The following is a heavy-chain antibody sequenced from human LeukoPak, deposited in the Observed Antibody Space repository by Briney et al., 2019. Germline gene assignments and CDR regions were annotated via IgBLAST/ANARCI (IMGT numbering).Heavy chain of an antibody. CDR2: INHSGST. Sequence: PSETLSLTCAVYGGSFSGYYLSWIRQPPGKGLEWIGEINHSGSTNYNPSLKSRVTISVDTSKNQFSLKLSSVTAADTAVYYCARGGRGAPTDYWGQGTLVTVSS. J-gene: IGHJ4*02. CDR3: ARGGRGAPTDY. V-gene: IGHV4-34*01. D-gene: IGHD1-26*01. CDR1: GGSFSGYY.